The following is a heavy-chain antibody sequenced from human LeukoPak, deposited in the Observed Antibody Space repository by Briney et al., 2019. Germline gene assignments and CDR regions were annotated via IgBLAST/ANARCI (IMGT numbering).Heavy chain of an antibody. D-gene: IGHD3-10*01. CDR2: IYNSGNT. J-gene: IGHJ5*02. CDR1: GGSISSGSYY. Sequence: PSETLSLTCTVSGGSISSGSYYWSWIRQPAGKGLEWIGRIYNSGNTNYNPSLKSRVTISVDTSKNQFSLKLNSVTAADTAVYYCARLGWNYGSGSYYSNWFDPWGQGTLVTVFS. CDR3: ARLGWNYGSGSYYSNWFDP. V-gene: IGHV4-61*02.